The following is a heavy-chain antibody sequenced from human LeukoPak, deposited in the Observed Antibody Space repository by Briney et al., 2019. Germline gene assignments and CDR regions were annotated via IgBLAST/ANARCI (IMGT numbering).Heavy chain of an antibody. CDR1: GFTFSRFG. V-gene: IGHV3-30*18. CDR2: ASSDGSVK. D-gene: IGHD3-10*01. CDR3: VKEFHSRGYGARFDS. Sequence: GGSLRLSCAASGFTFSRFGMQWVRQAPGKGLEWVAVASSDGSVKYYADSVTGRFTISRDNSKNTLFLQMNNLSAEDTAVYYCVKEFHSRGYGARFDSWGQGTLVTVSS. J-gene: IGHJ4*02.